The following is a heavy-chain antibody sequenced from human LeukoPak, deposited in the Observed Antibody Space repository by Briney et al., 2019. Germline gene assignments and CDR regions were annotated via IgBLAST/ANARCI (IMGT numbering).Heavy chain of an antibody. V-gene: IGHV4-4*07. CDR2: IQSSGFT. J-gene: IGHJ4*02. CDR1: GDSISDYY. D-gene: IGHD2-2*02. Sequence: SETLSLTCTVSGDSISDYYWCWIRQSAGKGLEWIGRIQSSGFTDYNPSLRSRDTMSVDTSKNQFSLRLSSVTAADTAVYYCARTYVGYCSGTNCYRHFDYWGQGTLVTVSS. CDR3: ARTYVGYCSGTNCYRHFDY.